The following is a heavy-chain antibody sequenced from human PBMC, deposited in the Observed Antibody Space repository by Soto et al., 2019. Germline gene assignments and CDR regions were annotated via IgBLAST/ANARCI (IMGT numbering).Heavy chain of an antibody. CDR3: ARVAPTWGSIAFDV. D-gene: IGHD7-27*01. V-gene: IGHV1-2*06. Sequence: ASVKVSCKASGYTFSGYSMNWVRQAPGQGLEWVGRINLDTGVTSYAQKFQGRVTMTRDTSVNTAHLEVNRLTSDDTAVYYCARVAPTWGSIAFDVWGQGTMVTVS. J-gene: IGHJ3*01. CDR1: GYTFSGYS. CDR2: INLDTGVT.